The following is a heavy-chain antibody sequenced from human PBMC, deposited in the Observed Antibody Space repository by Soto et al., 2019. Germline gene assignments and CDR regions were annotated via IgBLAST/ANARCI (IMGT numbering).Heavy chain of an antibody. CDR2: INHSGST. CDR3: ASSRGGTVVVPAAHPGSN. Sequence: EPLSLTCALYGGSLNDYYWSWIRQPPGKGLEWIGEINHSGSTNYNHTLKSQVPITVDTAKNTFSPKLRCVTQADTAVYYCASSRGGTVVVPAAHPGSNWGQGTLVTVSS. CDR1: GGSLNDYY. D-gene: IGHD2-2*01. V-gene: IGHV4-34*01. J-gene: IGHJ4*02.